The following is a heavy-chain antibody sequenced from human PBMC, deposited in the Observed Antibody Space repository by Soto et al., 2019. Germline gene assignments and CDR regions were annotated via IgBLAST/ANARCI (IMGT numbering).Heavy chain of an antibody. CDR1: GFTFSSYG. Sequence: GGSMRLSCAASGFTFSSYGMHWVRQAPGKGLEWVAVIWYDGSNKYYADSVKGRFTISRDNSKNTLYLQMNSLRAEDTAVYYCASSSGILDYWGQGTLVTVSS. J-gene: IGHJ4*02. D-gene: IGHD6-25*01. CDR3: ASSSGILDY. V-gene: IGHV3-33*01. CDR2: IWYDGSNK.